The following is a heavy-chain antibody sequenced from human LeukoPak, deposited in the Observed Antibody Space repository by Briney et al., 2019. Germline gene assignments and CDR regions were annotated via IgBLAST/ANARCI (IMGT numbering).Heavy chain of an antibody. CDR3: ARGATIPGDYYYYGMDV. J-gene: IGHJ6*02. Sequence: GGSQRLSCAASGFTFSDYYMSWIRQAPGKGLEWVSYISSSGSTIYYADSVKGRFTISRDNAKNSLYLQMNSLRAEDTAVYYCARGATIPGDYYYYGMDVWGQGTTVTVSS. V-gene: IGHV3-11*01. CDR2: ISSSGSTI. CDR1: GFTFSDYY. D-gene: IGHD5-12*01.